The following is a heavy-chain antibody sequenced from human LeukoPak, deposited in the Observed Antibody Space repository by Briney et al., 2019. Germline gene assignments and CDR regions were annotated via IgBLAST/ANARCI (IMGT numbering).Heavy chain of an antibody. CDR3: AREPVGHSYASRYFQH. D-gene: IGHD5-18*01. CDR1: GFTFSSYG. CDR2: IWYDGRNK. V-gene: IGHV3-33*01. Sequence: GGSLSLTCAASGFTFSSYGMHWVRQAPGKGLEWVAVIWYDGRNKYYADSVKGRFTISRDNSKNTLYLQMNSLRAEDTAVYFCAREPVGHSYASRYFQHWGQGTLVTVSS. J-gene: IGHJ1*01.